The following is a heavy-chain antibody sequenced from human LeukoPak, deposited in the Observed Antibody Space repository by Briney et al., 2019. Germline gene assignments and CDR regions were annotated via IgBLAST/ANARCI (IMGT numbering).Heavy chain of an antibody. J-gene: IGHJ4*02. CDR3: AKVRGSGYCYFRGYFDY. Sequence: PGGSLRLSCAASGFTFSSYGMHWVRQAPGKGLEWVAVISYDGSNKYYADSVKGRFTISRDNSKNTLYLQMNSLRAEDTAVYYCAKVRGSGYCYFRGYFDYWGQGTLVTVSS. D-gene: IGHD3-22*01. V-gene: IGHV3-30*18. CDR1: GFTFSSYG. CDR2: ISYDGSNK.